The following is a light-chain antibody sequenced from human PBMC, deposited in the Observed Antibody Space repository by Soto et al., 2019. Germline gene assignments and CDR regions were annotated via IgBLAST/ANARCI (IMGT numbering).Light chain of an antibody. J-gene: IGKJ4*01. CDR1: QSVSSGY. V-gene: IGKV3-20*01. Sequence: EIVLTQSPGTLSLSPGERTTLSCRASQSVSSGYLAWYQQKPGQAPRLLIYDASSRATGIPDRFSGSGSGTDFTLTISSLEPEDFAVYYCQQYGSSPLTFGGGTKVEIK. CDR2: DAS. CDR3: QQYGSSPLT.